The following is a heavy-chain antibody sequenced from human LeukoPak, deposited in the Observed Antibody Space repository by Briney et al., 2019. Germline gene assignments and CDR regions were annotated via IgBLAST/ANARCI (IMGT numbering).Heavy chain of an antibody. CDR3: ANSPYYYDSSGNNPDY. D-gene: IGHD3-22*01. CDR1: GFTFSSYA. Sequence: GGSLRLSCAASGFTFSSYAMHWVRQAPGKGLEWVAVISYDGSNKYYADSVKGRFTISRDNSKNTLYLQMNSLRAEDTAVYYCANSPYYYDSSGNNPDYWGQGTLVTVSS. J-gene: IGHJ4*02. CDR2: ISYDGSNK. V-gene: IGHV3-30*04.